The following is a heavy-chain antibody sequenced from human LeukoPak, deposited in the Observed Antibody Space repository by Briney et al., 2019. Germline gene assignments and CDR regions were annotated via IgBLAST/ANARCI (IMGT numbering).Heavy chain of an antibody. V-gene: IGHV3-30*18. J-gene: IGHJ4*02. CDR3: AKEEQVGAFDY. D-gene: IGHD1-26*01. Sequence: GRSLRLSCAASGFTFSSYGMHWVRQAPGKGLEWVAVISYDGSNKYYADSVKGRFTISRDNSKNTLYLQMNSLRAEDTAVYYCAKEEQVGAFDYWGQGTLVTVPS. CDR1: GFTFSSYG. CDR2: ISYDGSNK.